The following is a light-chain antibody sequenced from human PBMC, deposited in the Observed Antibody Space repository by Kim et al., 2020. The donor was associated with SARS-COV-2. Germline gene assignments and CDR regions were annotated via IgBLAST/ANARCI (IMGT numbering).Light chain of an antibody. J-gene: IGKJ1*01. CDR2: AAS. CDR3: QQYDSYPRT. Sequence: DIQMTQSPSSLSASVGDRVTITCRASQGISSWLAWYQQKPEKAPKCLIYAASSLQSGVPSRFSGSGSGTDFTLTITNLQPEDFATYYCQQYDSYPRTFGQGTRVDIK. CDR1: QGISSW. V-gene: IGKV1D-16*01.